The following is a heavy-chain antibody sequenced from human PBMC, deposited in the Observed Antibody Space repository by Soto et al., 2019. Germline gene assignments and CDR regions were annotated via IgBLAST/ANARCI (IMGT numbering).Heavy chain of an antibody. CDR1: GGPFSTYA. J-gene: IGHJ5*02. D-gene: IGHD3-10*01. V-gene: IGHV1-69*01. Sequence: QLVQSGAEVKKPGSSVKVSCKASGGPFSTYAISWVRQAPGQGLEWMGGSIPIFGTANYAQRFLGRVTISADDSTSTAYMELRSLTSDDTAVYYCAKALTMASPNWFDPWGQGTQVTVSS. CDR2: SIPIFGTA. CDR3: AKALTMASPNWFDP.